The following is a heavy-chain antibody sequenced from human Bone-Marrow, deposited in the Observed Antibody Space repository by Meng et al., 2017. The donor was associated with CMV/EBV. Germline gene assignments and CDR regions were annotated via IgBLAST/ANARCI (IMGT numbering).Heavy chain of an antibody. D-gene: IGHD3-9*01. CDR1: GFTFSSYD. CDR3: ARPLHQYDLLTGLGY. V-gene: IGHV3-13*03. Sequence: GESLKISCAACGFTFSSYDMHWVRQATGKGLEWVSAIGTAGDTYYPGSVKGQFTISRENAKNSLYLQMNSLRAGDTAVYYCARPLHQYDLLTGLGYWGQGILVTVSS. J-gene: IGHJ4*02. CDR2: IGTAGDT.